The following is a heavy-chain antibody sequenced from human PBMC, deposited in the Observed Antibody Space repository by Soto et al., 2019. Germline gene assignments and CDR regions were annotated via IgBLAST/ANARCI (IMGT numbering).Heavy chain of an antibody. J-gene: IGHJ4*02. CDR2: IIPIFGTA. CDR3: ARESRYCSGGSCYFLPGIDY. D-gene: IGHD2-15*01. V-gene: IGHV1-69*12. CDR1: GGTFSSYA. Sequence: QVQLVQSGAEVKKPGSSVKVSCKASGGTFSSYAISWVRQAPGQGLEWMGGIIPIFGTANYAQKFQGRVTITADESTITTSMERSTLRSEDTAVYYCARESRYCSGGSCYFLPGIDYWGQGTLVTVSS.